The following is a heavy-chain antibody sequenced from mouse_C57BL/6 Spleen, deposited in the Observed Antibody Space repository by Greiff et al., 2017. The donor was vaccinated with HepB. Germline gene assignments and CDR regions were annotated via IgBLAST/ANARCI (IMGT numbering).Heavy chain of an antibody. CDR2: ISNGGGST. J-gene: IGHJ4*01. D-gene: IGHD1-1*01. CDR3: ARKDYGSNAMDY. CDR1: GFTFSDYY. V-gene: IGHV5-12*01. Sequence: DVHLVESGGGLVQPGGSLKLSCAASGFTFSDYYMYWVRQTPEKRLEWVAYISNGGGSTYYPDTVKGRFTISRDNAKNTLYLQMSRLKSEDTAMYYCARKDYGSNAMDYWGQGTSVTVSS.